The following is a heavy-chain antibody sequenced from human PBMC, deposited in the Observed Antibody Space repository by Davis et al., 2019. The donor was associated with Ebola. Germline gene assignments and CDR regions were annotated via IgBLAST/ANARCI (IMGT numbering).Heavy chain of an antibody. CDR3: AREFVANDYYGSGSYYREDPTGFDP. D-gene: IGHD3-10*01. Sequence: GESLKISCAASGFTFSDYYMSWIRQAPGKGLEWVSYISSSGSTIYYADSVKGRFTISRDNAKNSLYLQMNSLRAEDTAVYYCAREFVANDYYGSGSYYREDPTGFDPWGQGTLVTVSS. J-gene: IGHJ5*02. CDR2: ISSSGSTI. CDR1: GFTFSDYY. V-gene: IGHV3-11*01.